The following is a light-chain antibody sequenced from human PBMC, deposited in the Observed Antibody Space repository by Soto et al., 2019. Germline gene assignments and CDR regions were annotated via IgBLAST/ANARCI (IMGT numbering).Light chain of an antibody. CDR2: AAS. Sequence: EIVLMQSPGTLSLSPGESATLFCRASQSMKRRYLAWYQQKPGQAPRVLIYAASIRATGIPDRFSGGGSGTDFTLTISRLEPEDFALYICHQYDGSPITFGQGTRLEIK. J-gene: IGKJ5*01. V-gene: IGKV3-20*01. CDR3: HQYDGSPIT. CDR1: QSMKRRY.